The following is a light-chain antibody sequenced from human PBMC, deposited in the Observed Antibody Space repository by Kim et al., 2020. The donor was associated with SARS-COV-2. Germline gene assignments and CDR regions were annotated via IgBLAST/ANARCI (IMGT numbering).Light chain of an antibody. CDR3: QQYHTSPYN. CDR2: GAF. V-gene: IGKV3-20*01. CDR1: QSVSTY. J-gene: IGKJ2*01. Sequence: EIVLTQSPGTLSLSPGERATLSCRAGQSVSTYLAWYQQKPGQSPRLLIYGAFNRAPGIPDRFSGSESGTDFTLTISGLEPEDFAVYYCQQYHTSPYNFGPGTKVEI.